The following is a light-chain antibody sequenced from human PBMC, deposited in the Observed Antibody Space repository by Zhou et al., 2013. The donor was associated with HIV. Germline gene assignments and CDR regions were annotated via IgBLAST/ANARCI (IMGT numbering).Light chain of an antibody. V-gene: IGKV1-39*01. CDR1: QSINKY. CDR2: EAS. J-gene: IGKJ3*01. CDR3: QQYYSALVT. Sequence: DIQMTQSPSSLSASVGDRVTITCRASQSINKYLYWYQQKPGKAPKLLIYEASSLQSGVPSRFSGSGSGTDFTLTISSLQPEDFATYYCQQYYSALVTFGPGTKVDL.